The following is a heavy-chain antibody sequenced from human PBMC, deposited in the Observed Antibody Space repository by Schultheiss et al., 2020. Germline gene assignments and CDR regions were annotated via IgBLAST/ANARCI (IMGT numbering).Heavy chain of an antibody. CDR3: ARAVVVVPAAPIDNWFDP. Sequence: SETLSLTCTVSGGSISSGAYYWNWIRQHPGKGLEWIGYIYYSGSTNYNPSLKSRVTISVDRSKNQFSLKLSSVTAADTAVYYCARAVVVVPAAPIDNWFDPWGQGSLVTVSS. CDR1: GGSISSGAYY. CDR2: IYYSGST. D-gene: IGHD2-2*01. V-gene: IGHV4-61*08. J-gene: IGHJ5*02.